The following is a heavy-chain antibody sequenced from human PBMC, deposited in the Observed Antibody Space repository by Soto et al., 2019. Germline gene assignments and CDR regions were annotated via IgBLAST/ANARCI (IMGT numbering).Heavy chain of an antibody. V-gene: IGHV6-1*01. J-gene: IGHJ5*02. CDR2: TYYRSKWYN. CDR1: GYSVSSNSAA. Sequence: PSHTLSLTCAIPGYSVSSNSAAWNLIRQSPSRGLEWLGRTYYRSKWYNDYAVSVKSRITINPDTSKNQFSLQLNSVTPEDTAVYYCAREVAARSGTWFDPWGQGTLVTVSS. D-gene: IGHD6-6*01. CDR3: AREVAARSGTWFDP.